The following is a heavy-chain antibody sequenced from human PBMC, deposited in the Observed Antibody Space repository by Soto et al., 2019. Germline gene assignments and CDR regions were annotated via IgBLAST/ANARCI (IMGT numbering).Heavy chain of an antibody. J-gene: IGHJ4*02. D-gene: IGHD6-13*01. Sequence: PSETLSLTCTVSGGSISTYYWSWIRQPPGKGLEWIGYVYNSGSTTYKTSNYNPSLKSRVTMSADTSKNQFSLNLSSVTAADTAVYYCATEPQESSSWYYFDYWGQGTLVTSPQ. CDR3: ATEPQESSSWYYFDY. CDR2: VYNSGSTTYKTS. CDR1: GGSISTYY. V-gene: IGHV4-59*01.